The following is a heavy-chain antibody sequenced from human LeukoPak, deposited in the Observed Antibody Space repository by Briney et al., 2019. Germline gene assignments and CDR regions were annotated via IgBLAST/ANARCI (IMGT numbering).Heavy chain of an antibody. J-gene: IGHJ4*02. Sequence: GGTLRLSCAASGFTFSSYGMSWVRQAPGKGLEWVSVIYSGGSTYYADSVKGRFTVSRDNSKNTFYLQMNSLRADDTAVYYCARGAWDWGPGTLVTVSS. CDR3: ARGAWD. D-gene: IGHD7-27*01. V-gene: IGHV3-53*01. CDR2: IYSGGST. CDR1: GFTFSSYG.